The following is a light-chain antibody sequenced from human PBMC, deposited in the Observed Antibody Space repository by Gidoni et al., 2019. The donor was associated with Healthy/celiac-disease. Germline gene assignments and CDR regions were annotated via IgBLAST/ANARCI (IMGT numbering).Light chain of an antibody. Sequence: EIVLTQSPGTLSLSPGESATLSCRASQSVSSSYLAWYQQKPGQAPRLLIYGASSRATGIPDRFSGSGSGTDFTLTISRLEPEDFAVYYCQQYGSSPGFTFGGGTKVDIK. CDR1: QSVSSSY. J-gene: IGKJ4*01. CDR2: GAS. CDR3: QQYGSSPGFT. V-gene: IGKV3-20*01.